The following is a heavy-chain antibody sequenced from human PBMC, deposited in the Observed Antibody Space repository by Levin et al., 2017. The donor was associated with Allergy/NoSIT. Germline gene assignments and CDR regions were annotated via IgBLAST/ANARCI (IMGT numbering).Heavy chain of an antibody. V-gene: IGHV3-15*01. Sequence: GGSLRLSCAASGFTFSNAWMSWVRQAPGKGLEWVGRIKSKTDGGTTDYAAPVKGRFTISRDDSKNTLYLQMNSLKTEDTAVYYCTTDRGSYYPPPLYFDYWGQGTLVTVSS. CDR3: TTDRGSYYPPPLYFDY. D-gene: IGHD1-26*01. CDR2: IKSKTDGGTT. CDR1: GFTFSNAW. J-gene: IGHJ4*02.